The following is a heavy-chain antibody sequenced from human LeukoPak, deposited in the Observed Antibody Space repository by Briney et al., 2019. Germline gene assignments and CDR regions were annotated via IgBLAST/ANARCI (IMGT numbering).Heavy chain of an antibody. J-gene: IGHJ4*02. D-gene: IGHD3-22*01. Sequence: ASAKVSCKASGYTFTGYYMHWVRQAPGQGLEWMGRINPNSGGTNYAQKFQGRVTMTRDTSISTAYMELSRLRSDDTAVYYCARDNDSSGYYNPIDYWGQGTLVTVSS. CDR3: ARDNDSSGYYNPIDY. CDR2: INPNSGGT. V-gene: IGHV1-2*06. CDR1: GYTFTGYY.